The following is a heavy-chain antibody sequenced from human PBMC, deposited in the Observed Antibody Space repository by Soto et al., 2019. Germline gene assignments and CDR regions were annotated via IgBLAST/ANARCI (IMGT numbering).Heavy chain of an antibody. Sequence: EVQLVESGGGLVQPGGSLRLSCAASGFTVSSNYMSWVRQAPGKGLEWVSVIYSGGSTYYADSVKGRFTISRDNSKNTLYLQMNSLRADNTAVYDCARVKVARATYYYYYYRDVCGKGTTVTFSS. CDR1: GFTVSSNY. CDR3: ARVKVARATYYYYYYRDV. J-gene: IGHJ6*03. V-gene: IGHV3-66*01. D-gene: IGHD2-15*01. CDR2: IYSGGST.